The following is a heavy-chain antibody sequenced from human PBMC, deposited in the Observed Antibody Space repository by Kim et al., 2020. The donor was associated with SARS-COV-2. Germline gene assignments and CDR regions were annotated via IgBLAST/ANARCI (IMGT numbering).Heavy chain of an antibody. D-gene: IGHD1-26*01. Sequence: SVKGRFNISRDNAKNSLYLQMNSLRAEDTAVYYCARELFSGSYYADAFDIWGQGTMVTVSS. V-gene: IGHV3-21*01. J-gene: IGHJ3*02. CDR3: ARELFSGSYYADAFDI.